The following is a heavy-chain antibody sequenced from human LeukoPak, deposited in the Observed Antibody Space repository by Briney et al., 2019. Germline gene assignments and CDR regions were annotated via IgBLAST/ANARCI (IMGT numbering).Heavy chain of an antibody. CDR2: INAGNGDT. CDR1: GYSFTTYA. J-gene: IGHJ3*02. D-gene: IGHD1-1*01. CDR3: ARGPVQLERRGYAFDI. Sequence: ASVKVSCKASGYSFTTYAMHWVRQAPGQRLEWMGWINAGNGDTKFSQNFQGRVTISRDTSASTAYMELSRLRSEDTAVYYRARGPVQLERRGYAFDIWGQGTMVTVS. V-gene: IGHV1-3*01.